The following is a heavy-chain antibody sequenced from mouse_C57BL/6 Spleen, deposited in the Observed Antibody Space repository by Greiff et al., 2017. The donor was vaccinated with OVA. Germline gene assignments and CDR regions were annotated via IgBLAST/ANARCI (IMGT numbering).Heavy chain of an antibody. J-gene: IGHJ2*01. D-gene: IGHD1-1*01. CDR3: ARAYYYGSSPFFDY. CDR1: GYTFTNYW. CDR2: IHPNSGST. V-gene: IGHV1-64*01. Sequence: QVQLQQSGAELVKPGASVKLSCKASGYTFTNYWMHWVKQRPGQGLEWIGMIHPNSGSTNYNEKFKSKATLTVDKSSSTAYMQLSSLTSEDSAVYYCARAYYYGSSPFFDYWGQGTTLTVSS.